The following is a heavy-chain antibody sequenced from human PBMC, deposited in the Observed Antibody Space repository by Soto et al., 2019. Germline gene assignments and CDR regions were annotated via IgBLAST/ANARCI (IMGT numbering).Heavy chain of an antibody. D-gene: IGHD2-2*01. CDR3: ARDVVPAAIVGIYYYYGMDV. CDR2: MNPNSGNT. Sequence: GASVKVSCKASGYTLTSYDINWVRQATGQGLEWMGWMNPNSGNTGYAQKFQGRVTMTRNTSISTAYMELSSLRSEDTAVYYCARDVVPAAIVGIYYYYGMDVWGQGTTVTVSS. CDR1: GYTLTSYD. V-gene: IGHV1-8*01. J-gene: IGHJ6*02.